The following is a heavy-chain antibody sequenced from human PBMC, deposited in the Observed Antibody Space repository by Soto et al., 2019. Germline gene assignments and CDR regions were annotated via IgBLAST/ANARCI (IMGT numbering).Heavy chain of an antibody. CDR2: ISAAGDP. Sequence: EVQLVESGGGLVQPGGSLRLSCEASGFTFRNYDMHWVRQGTGKGLEWVSGISAAGDPDYADSVEGRLTISRENAQNSFFLQMNSLRAGGTAVYYCARTDRDFYGLDVWGQGTKVIVSS. CDR1: GFTFRNYD. CDR3: ARTDRDFYGLDV. V-gene: IGHV3-13*05. J-gene: IGHJ6*02.